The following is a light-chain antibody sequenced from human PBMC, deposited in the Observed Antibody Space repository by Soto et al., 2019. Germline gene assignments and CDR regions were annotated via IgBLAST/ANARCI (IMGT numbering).Light chain of an antibody. CDR3: QQYGNSSIT. V-gene: IGKV3-20*01. CDR1: QSIRSRR. J-gene: IGKJ5*01. Sequence: VVKHSADALSLTPGERAPLPCRASQSIRSRRLAWYQQKAGQAPRLVIYDASNRASGTPERFSGSGSGTDFTLTISRLEPEDFTVYYCQQYGNSSITFGQGTRLEI. CDR2: DAS.